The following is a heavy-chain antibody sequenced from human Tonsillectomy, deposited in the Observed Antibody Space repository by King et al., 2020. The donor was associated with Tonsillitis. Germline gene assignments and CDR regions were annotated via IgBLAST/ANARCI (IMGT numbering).Heavy chain of an antibody. CDR2: INPNSGGT. D-gene: IGHD6-19*01. CDR1: GYSFTGYY. V-gene: IGHV1-2*02. Sequence: QLVQSGAEVKKPGASVKVSCKASGYSFTGYYMHWVRQAPGQGLEWMGWINPNSGGTNYAQKFQGRVTMTRDTSISTAYMELNRLRSDDTAVYYCARDSETGYSSSGWFDPWGQGTRVTVSS. CDR3: ARDSETGYSSSGWFDP. J-gene: IGHJ5*02.